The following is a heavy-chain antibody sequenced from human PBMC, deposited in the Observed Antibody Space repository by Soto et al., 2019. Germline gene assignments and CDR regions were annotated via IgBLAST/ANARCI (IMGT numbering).Heavy chain of an antibody. V-gene: IGHV3-48*02. CDR2: ISSSSRTI. D-gene: IGHD6-6*01. Sequence: EVQLVESGGGLVQPGGSLRLSCAASGFTFSSYSMNWVRQAPGKGLEWLSYISSSSRTIYYADYVKGRFTISRDNAKNLLYLQMNSLRDEDTAVYYCARPVPRHDAFDIWGLGTMVTVSS. J-gene: IGHJ3*02. CDR3: ARPVPRHDAFDI. CDR1: GFTFSSYS.